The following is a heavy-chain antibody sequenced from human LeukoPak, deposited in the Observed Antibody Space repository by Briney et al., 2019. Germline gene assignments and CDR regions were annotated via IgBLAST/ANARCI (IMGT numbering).Heavy chain of an antibody. CDR1: GFTFSSYA. CDR2: IRGYSSTL. Sequence: GGSLRLSCAASGFTFSSYAMSWVRQAPGKGLEWVSYIRGYSSTLYYADSVKGRFTISRDNAKNSLYLEMNSLRAEDTAVYYCARSRYDSSGYYGIIGDWGQGTLVTVSS. J-gene: IGHJ4*02. D-gene: IGHD3-22*01. CDR3: ARSRYDSSGYYGIIGD. V-gene: IGHV3-48*01.